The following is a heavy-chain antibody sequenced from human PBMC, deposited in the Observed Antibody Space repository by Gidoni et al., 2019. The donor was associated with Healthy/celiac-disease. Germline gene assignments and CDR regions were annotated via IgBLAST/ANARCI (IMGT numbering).Heavy chain of an antibody. CDR1: GGSISSGSYY. Sequence: QVQLQESGPGLVKPSQTLSLTCTVSGGSISSGSYYWSWIRPPAGKGLEWTGRIYTSGSTNYTPSLKSRVTISVDTSKNQFSLKLSSVTAADTAVYYCARDGRNTAMVFSDWFDPWGQGTLVTVSS. J-gene: IGHJ5*02. D-gene: IGHD5-18*01. V-gene: IGHV4-61*02. CDR2: IYTSGST. CDR3: ARDGRNTAMVFSDWFDP.